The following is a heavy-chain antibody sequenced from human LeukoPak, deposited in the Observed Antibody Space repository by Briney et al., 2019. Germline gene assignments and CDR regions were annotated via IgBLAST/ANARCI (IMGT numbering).Heavy chain of an antibody. J-gene: IGHJ4*02. CDR2: IWYDGSNK. V-gene: IGHV3-33*01. Sequence: PGRSLRLSCAASGFTFSSYGMHWVRQAPGKGLEWVAVIWYDGSNKYYADSVKGRFTISRDNSKNTLCLQMNSLRAEDTAVYYCAGAEGWIQPLDYWGQGTLVTVSS. CDR3: AGAEGWIQPLDY. CDR1: GFTFSSYG. D-gene: IGHD5-24*01.